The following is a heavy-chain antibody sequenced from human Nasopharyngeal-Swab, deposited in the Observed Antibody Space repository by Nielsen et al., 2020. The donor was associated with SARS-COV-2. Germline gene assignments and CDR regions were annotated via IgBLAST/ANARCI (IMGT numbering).Heavy chain of an antibody. Sequence: SETLSLTSTVSGGSISSYYWSWIRQPPGKGLEWIGYIYYSGSTNYNPSLKSRVTISVDTSKNQFSLKLSSVTAADTAVYYCARGSGWTLDYWGQGTLVTVSS. J-gene: IGHJ4*02. CDR1: GGSISSYY. CDR3: ARGSGWTLDY. CDR2: IYYSGST. D-gene: IGHD6-19*01. V-gene: IGHV4-59*01.